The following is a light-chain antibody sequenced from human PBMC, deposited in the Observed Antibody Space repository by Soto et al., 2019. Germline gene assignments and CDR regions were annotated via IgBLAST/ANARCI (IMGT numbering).Light chain of an antibody. CDR3: SSYAGSNIV. Sequence: QSALTKPPSASGSPGQSVTISCTGSSSDVGDYNYVSWYQQHPGKAPKLMIYEVNKRPSGVPYRFSGSKSANTASLTVSGLHAYDEADYYCSSYAGSNIVFGGGTKLTVL. CDR2: EVN. J-gene: IGLJ2*01. CDR1: SSDVGDYNY. V-gene: IGLV2-8*01.